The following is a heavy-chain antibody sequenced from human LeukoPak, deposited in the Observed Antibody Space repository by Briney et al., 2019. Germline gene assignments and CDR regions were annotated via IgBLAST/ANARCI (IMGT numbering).Heavy chain of an antibody. Sequence: SETLSLTCSVSGGSVSSRDYYWAWVRQPPGKGLEWIATIYYNGNSYYNPSLESRVTISVDMSKNQLSLKLSSVIAADTAVYYCASQRRGYNWNYKEFKYWGQGTLVTVSS. CDR2: IYYNGNS. D-gene: IGHD1-7*01. CDR1: GGSVSSRDYY. CDR3: ASQRRGYNWNYKEFKY. J-gene: IGHJ4*02. V-gene: IGHV4-39*01.